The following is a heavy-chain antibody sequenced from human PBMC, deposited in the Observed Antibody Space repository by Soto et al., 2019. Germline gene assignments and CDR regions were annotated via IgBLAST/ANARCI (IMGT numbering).Heavy chain of an antibody. CDR3: ARDPVQPFGS. J-gene: IGHJ4*02. Sequence: EVQLVESGGGLVQPGGSLRLSCAASGFTVSTHYMSWFRQAPTKGLEWLSVIYRDGSAYYADSVKGRFTASRASSENKLYLQINSLRAEDTAVYYCARDPVQPFGSWGQGTLVSVSS. CDR1: GFTVSTHY. CDR2: IYRDGSA. V-gene: IGHV3-66*01.